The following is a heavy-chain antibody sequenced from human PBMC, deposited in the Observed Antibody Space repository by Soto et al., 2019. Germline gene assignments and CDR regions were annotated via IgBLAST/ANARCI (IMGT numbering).Heavy chain of an antibody. Sequence: ASVKVSCKASGYTFTSYGISWVRQAPGQGLEWMGWISAYNGNTNYAQKLQGRVTMTTDTSTSTAYMELRSLRSDDTAVYYCARDVWFGDEYYYYYYGMDVWGQGTTVTVSS. V-gene: IGHV1-18*01. CDR2: ISAYNGNT. CDR3: ARDVWFGDEYYYYYYGMDV. D-gene: IGHD3-10*01. J-gene: IGHJ6*02. CDR1: GYTFTSYG.